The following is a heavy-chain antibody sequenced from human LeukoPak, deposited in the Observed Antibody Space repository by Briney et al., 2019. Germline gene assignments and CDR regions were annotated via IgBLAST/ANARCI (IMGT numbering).Heavy chain of an antibody. J-gene: IGHJ6*02. CDR3: ARRSGYYYGVDV. CDR1: GDSSSSYY. CDR2: IYNSGST. D-gene: IGHD3-10*01. Sequence: SETLSLTCTVSGDSSSSYYWTWIRQPPGKGLEWVGYIYNSGSTNYNPSLKSRVTISVDTSKNQFSLKLTSVTAADTAVYYCARRSGYYYGVDVWGQGTTVTVSS. V-gene: IGHV4-59*08.